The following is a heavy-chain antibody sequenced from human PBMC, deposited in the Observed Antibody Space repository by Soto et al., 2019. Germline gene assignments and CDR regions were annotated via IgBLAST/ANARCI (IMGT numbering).Heavy chain of an antibody. V-gene: IGHV4-31*02. CDR2: IYYSGST. Sequence: SETLSLTCTVSRGSISSGGYYCRWIRQHPEKGLAWSAYIYYSGSTYYNPSLKSRVSISADTSKNQFSMKLSSVTAADTAVYYCARASPPANTAMSSSHHFYGVDVWGQGTTVSVSS. CDR3: ARASPPANTAMSSSHHFYGVDV. CDR1: RGSISSGGYY. J-gene: IGHJ6*02. D-gene: IGHD5-18*01.